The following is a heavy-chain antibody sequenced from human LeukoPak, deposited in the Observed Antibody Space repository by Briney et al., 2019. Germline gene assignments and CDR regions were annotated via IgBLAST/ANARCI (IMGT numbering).Heavy chain of an antibody. CDR3: ARADYNLFSQFGVDP. J-gene: IGHJ5*02. D-gene: IGHD3-9*01. V-gene: IGHV1-46*01. Sequence: ASVKVSCKGSVYTFSSYYMHWGRQAPGQGLEWVGIITPSAGSTSYAQKFQGRVTMTRDTSTSTVYMELSSLRSEDTAVYYCARADYNLFSQFGVDPWGQGTLVTVSS. CDR1: VYTFSSYY. CDR2: ITPSAGST.